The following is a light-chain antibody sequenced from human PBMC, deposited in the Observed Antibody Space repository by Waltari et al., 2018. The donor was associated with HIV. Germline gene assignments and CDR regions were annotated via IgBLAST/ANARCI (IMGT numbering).Light chain of an antibody. CDR1: QSILRW. CDR2: KAS. CDR3: QQYNATPWA. J-gene: IGKJ1*01. Sequence: DIQMTQSPSTLSASIGDRVTITGRASQSILRWLAWYQQKPGKAPKLLIYKASVLDSGVPSRFSGSGSGTDFTLTISSLQPVDSATYYCQQYNATPWAFGQGTKVEVK. V-gene: IGKV1-5*03.